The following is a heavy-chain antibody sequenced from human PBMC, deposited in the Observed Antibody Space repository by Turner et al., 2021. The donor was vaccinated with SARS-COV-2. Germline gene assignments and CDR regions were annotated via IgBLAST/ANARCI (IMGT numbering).Heavy chain of an antibody. J-gene: IGHJ4*02. CDR1: NW. D-gene: IGHD2-15*01. V-gene: IGHV4-4*02. CDR3: ARRYCSGGSCSNFDY. Sequence: NWWSWVRQPPGRGLEWIGEIYHSGNTNYNPSLKSRVTISVDKSKTHFPLKLSSVTAADTAVYYCARRYCSGGSCSNFDYWGQGTLVTVSS. CDR2: IYHSGNT.